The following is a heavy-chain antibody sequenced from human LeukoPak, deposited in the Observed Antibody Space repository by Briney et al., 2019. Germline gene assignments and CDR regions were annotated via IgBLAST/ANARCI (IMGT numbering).Heavy chain of an antibody. D-gene: IGHD3-22*01. CDR1: GFTVSTSY. CDR2: VYSGGNT. CDR3: ARQVYYDSPRRYFDH. Sequence: PGGSLGLSCAASGFTVSTSYMSWVRQAPGKGLEWVSTVYSGGNTYYADSVKGRFTISRVYSKNTLYLQMNSLRAEDTAVYFCARQVYYDSPRRYFDHWGQGTLVTVSS. J-gene: IGHJ4*02. V-gene: IGHV3-66*04.